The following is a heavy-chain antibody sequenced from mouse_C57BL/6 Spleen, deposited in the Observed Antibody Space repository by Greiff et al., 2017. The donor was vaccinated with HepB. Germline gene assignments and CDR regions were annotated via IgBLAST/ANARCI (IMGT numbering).Heavy chain of an antibody. CDR1: GFTFSSYG. V-gene: IGHV5-6*01. CDR2: ISSGGSYT. J-gene: IGHJ1*03. CDR3: ARQGPDWYFDV. Sequence: EVMLVESGGDLVKPGGSLKLSCAASGFTFSSYGMSWVRQTPDKRLEWVATISSGGSYTYYPDSVKGRFTISRDNAKNTLYLQMSMLKSEDTAMYYCARQGPDWYFDVWGTGTTVTVSS.